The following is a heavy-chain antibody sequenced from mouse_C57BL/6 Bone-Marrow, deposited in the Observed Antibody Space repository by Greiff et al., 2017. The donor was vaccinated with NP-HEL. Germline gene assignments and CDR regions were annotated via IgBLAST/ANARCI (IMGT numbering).Heavy chain of an antibody. V-gene: IGHV6-3*01. D-gene: IGHD1-1*01. CDR2: IRLKSDNYAT. CDR3: TGGITTVEGYFDV. J-gene: IGHJ1*03. Sequence: DVMLVESGGGLVQPGGSMKLSCVASGFTFSNYWMNWVRQSPEKGLEWVAQIRLKSDNYATHYAESVKGRFTISRDDSKSSVYLQMNNLRAEDTGIYYCTGGITTVEGYFDVWGTGTTVTVSS. CDR1: GFTFSNYW.